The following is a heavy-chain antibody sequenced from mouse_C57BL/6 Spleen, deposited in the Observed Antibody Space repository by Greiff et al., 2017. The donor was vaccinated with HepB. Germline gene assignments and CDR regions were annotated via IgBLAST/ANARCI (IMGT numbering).Heavy chain of an antibody. D-gene: IGHD2-4*01. V-gene: IGHV5-6*02. Sequence: EVMLVESGGDLVKPGGSLKLSCAASGFTFSSYGMSWVRQTPDKRLEWVATISSGGSYTYYPDSVKGRFTISRDNAKNTLYLQMSSLKSEDTAMYYCARHDDYGGNYFDYWGQGTTLTVSS. CDR3: ARHDDYGGNYFDY. CDR2: ISSGGSYT. CDR1: GFTFSSYG. J-gene: IGHJ2*01.